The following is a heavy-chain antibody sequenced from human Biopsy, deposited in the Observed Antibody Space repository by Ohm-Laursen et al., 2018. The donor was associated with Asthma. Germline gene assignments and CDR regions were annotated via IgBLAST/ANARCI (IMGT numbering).Heavy chain of an antibody. V-gene: IGHV3-9*01. D-gene: IGHD3-22*01. J-gene: IGHJ4*01. Sequence: SLRLSCAASGFSFDDCAMHWVRQAPGKGLEWVSSISWNSGNIDYAVSVKGRFTISRDNAKNSLYLQMQSLRPEDTAFYYCARSADYYDSTDYLDFWGRGTLVTVSS. CDR1: GFSFDDCA. CDR3: ARSADYYDSTDYLDF. CDR2: ISWNSGNI.